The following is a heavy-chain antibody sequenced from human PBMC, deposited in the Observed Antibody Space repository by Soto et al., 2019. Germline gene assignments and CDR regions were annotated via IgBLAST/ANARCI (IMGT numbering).Heavy chain of an antibody. V-gene: IGHV5-51*01. D-gene: IGHD3-22*01. J-gene: IGHJ6*02. CDR1: GYSFPKCY. CDR3: VRMGFSGDDYLSYYYYGMVV. CDR2: IYPDDSDT. Sequence: PGESLNISCKGSGYSFPKCYIGWVRQMPGKDLEWMAIIYPDDSDTRYSPSFQGQVTISADKSISTAYLQWSSLKASDTAMYYCVRMGFSGDDYLSYYYYGMVVWGQGTTVXVSS.